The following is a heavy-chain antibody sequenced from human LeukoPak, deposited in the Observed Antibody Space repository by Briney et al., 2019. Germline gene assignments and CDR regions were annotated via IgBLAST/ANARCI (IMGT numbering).Heavy chain of an antibody. CDR3: ARHGQYYYDSSGYYYVWGYYFDY. CDR1: GGSISSSSYY. Sequence: NPSETLSLTCTVSGGSISSSSYYWGWIRQPPGKGLEWIGSIYYSGSTYCNPSLKSRVTISVDTSKNQFSLKLSSVTAADTAVYYCARHGQYYYDSSGYYYVWGYYFDYWGQGTLVTVSS. D-gene: IGHD3-22*01. CDR2: IYYSGST. J-gene: IGHJ4*02. V-gene: IGHV4-39*01.